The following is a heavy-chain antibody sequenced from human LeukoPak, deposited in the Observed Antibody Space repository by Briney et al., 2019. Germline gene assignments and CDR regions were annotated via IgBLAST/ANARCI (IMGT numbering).Heavy chain of an antibody. CDR2: IYPGDSDT. CDR3: ARHYYYDSSGSYAFDI. CDR1: GYSFTSYW. Sequence: GESLKISCKGSGYSFTSYWIGWVRQMPGKGLEWMGIIYPGDSDTRYSPSFQGQVTISADKSISTAYLQWSSLKASDTPIDYCARHYYYDSSGSYAFDIWGQGTMVHVFS. J-gene: IGHJ3*02. D-gene: IGHD3-22*01. V-gene: IGHV5-51*01.